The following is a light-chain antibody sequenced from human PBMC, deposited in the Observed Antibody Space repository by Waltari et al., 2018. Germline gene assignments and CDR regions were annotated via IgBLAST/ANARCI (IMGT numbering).Light chain of an antibody. CDR2: DDS. CDR1: DIGIKT. CDR3: QVWDSTNDQCV. V-gene: IGLV3-21*02. J-gene: IGLJ1*01. Sequence: SYVLTQPPSVSVAPGRTAVITRGGDDIGIKTVHRYKQRPGQAPILVLYDDSDRPSGIPERFSGSNSGNTATLTISGVEVGDEADYYCQVWDSTNDQCVFGAGTQLTV.